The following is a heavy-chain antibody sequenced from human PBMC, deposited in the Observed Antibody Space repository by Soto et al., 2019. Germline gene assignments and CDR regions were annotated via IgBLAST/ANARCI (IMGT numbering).Heavy chain of an antibody. D-gene: IGHD2-15*01. V-gene: IGHV3-33*01. CDR2: IWYDGSNK. Sequence: GGSLRLSCAASGFTFSSYGMHWVRQAPGKALEWVAVIWYDGSNKYYADSVKGRFTISRDNSKNTLYLQMNSLRAEDTAVYYCARGYCSGGSCYSVSLDWFDPWGQGTLVTVSS. J-gene: IGHJ5*02. CDR1: GFTFSSYG. CDR3: ARGYCSGGSCYSVSLDWFDP.